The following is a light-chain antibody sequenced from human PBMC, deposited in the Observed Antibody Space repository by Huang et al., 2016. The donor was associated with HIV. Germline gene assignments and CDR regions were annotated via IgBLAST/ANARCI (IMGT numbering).Light chain of an antibody. J-gene: IGKJ5*01. CDR1: QDIGTS. CDR3: QQLHTYPIT. Sequence: AVQLTQSPSSLSASVWDTVIISCRASQDIGTSLAWYQQRTGGAPTLLISAASTLQTGVPSRFSGYSAGTYFTLFITNLQPEDFATYYCQQLHTYPITFGQGTRLDMK. V-gene: IGKV1-13*02. CDR2: AAS.